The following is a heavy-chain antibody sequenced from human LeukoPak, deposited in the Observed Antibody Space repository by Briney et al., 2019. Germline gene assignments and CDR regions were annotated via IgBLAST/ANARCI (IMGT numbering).Heavy chain of an antibody. J-gene: IGHJ6*02. Sequence: GGSLRLSCVVSGFTFSSYAMNWVRQAPGKGLEWVSGITASGGSTYYTDSVKGRFTISRDNSKNTLFMQMNSLRDEDTALYYCAKYVGQSGSNYYDLDVWGQGTAVTVSS. D-gene: IGHD1-26*01. V-gene: IGHV3-23*01. CDR3: AKYVGQSGSNYYDLDV. CDR2: ITASGGST. CDR1: GFTFSSYA.